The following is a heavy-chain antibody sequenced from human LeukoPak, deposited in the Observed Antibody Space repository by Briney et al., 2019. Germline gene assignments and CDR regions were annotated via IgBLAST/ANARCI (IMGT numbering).Heavy chain of an antibody. CDR1: GYNFISYY. D-gene: IGHD2-8*01. CDR2: INPSGGST. CDR3: AREDVVLVDAVRYYYYGMDV. J-gene: IGHJ6*02. V-gene: IGHV1-46*01. Sequence: ASVKVSCKASGYNFISYYMHWVRQAPGQGLEWMGIINPSGGSTSYALKFQDRVPMTRDTSTSTVYMELSSLKSEDTAVYCCAREDVVLVDAVRYYYYGMDVWGQGTTVTVSS.